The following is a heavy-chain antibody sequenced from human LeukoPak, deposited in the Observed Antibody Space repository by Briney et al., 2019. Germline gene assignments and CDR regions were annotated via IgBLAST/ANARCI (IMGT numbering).Heavy chain of an antibody. CDR3: ARDLRVRGTLDY. V-gene: IGHV3-53*01. CDR2: IHSGDST. CDR1: GFTVSSNY. J-gene: IGHJ4*02. D-gene: IGHD1-14*01. Sequence: GGSLRLSCAASGFTVSSNYMSWVRQAPGKGLEWVSVIHSGDSTYYADSVKGRFTISRDNAKNSLYLQMNSLRAEDTAVYYCARDLRVRGTLDYWGQGTLVTVSS.